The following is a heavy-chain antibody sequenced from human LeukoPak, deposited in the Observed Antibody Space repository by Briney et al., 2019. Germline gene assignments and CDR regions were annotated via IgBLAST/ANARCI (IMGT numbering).Heavy chain of an antibody. CDR1: GYRFTGNY. CDR3: ATFGGEGLRYFDWSFDY. V-gene: IGHV1-2*02. J-gene: IGHJ4*02. D-gene: IGHD3-9*01. Sequence: ASVKVSCKASGYRFTGNYMHWVRQAPGQGLEWMGWINPNNGGTLYAQKFQGRVTMTEDTSTDTAYMELSSLRSEDTAVYYCATFGGEGLRYFDWSFDYWGQGTLVTVSS. CDR2: INPNNGGT.